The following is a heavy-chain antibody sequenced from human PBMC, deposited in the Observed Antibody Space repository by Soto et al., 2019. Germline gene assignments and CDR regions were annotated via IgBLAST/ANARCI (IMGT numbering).Heavy chain of an antibody. CDR2: IYYSGST. J-gene: IGHJ6*02. V-gene: IGHV4-34*09. CDR3: ARSRRERGYSYIFPYCYYGMDV. Sequence: PSETLSLTCAVYGGSFSGYYWSWIRQPPGKGLEWIGYIYYSGSTYYNPSLKSRVTISVDTSKNQFSLKLSSVTAADTAVYYCARSRRERGYSYIFPYCYYGMDVWGQGTTVTVSS. D-gene: IGHD5-18*01. CDR1: GGSFSGYY.